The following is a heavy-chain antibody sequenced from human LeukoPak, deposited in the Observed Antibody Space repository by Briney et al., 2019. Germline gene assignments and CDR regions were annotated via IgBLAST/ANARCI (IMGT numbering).Heavy chain of an antibody. J-gene: IGHJ6*02. D-gene: IGHD2-15*01. V-gene: IGHV3-21*01. CDR1: GFTFSSYS. CDR2: ISSSSSYI. CDR3: ARDRVAIYYYYGMDV. Sequence: GRSLRLSCAASGFTFSSYSMNWVRQAPGKGLELVSSISSSSSYIYYADSVKGRFTISRDNAKNSLYLQMNSLRAEDTAVYYCARDRVAIYYYYGMDVWGQGTTVTVSS.